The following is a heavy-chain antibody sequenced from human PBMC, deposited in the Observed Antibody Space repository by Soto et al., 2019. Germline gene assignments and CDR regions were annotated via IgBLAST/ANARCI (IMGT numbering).Heavy chain of an antibody. CDR1: GGSISSYY. Sequence: SETLSLTCTVSGGSISSYYWSWIRQPPGKGLEWIGYIYYSGSTNYNPSLKSRVTISVDTSKNQFSLKLSSVTAADTAVYYCARHYKMATIRRDAFDIWGQGTMVTVSS. CDR3: ARHYKMATIRRDAFDI. D-gene: IGHD5-12*01. J-gene: IGHJ3*02. V-gene: IGHV4-59*01. CDR2: IYYSGST.